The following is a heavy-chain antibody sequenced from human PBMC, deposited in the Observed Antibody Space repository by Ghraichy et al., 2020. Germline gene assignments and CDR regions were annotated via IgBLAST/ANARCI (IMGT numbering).Heavy chain of an antibody. Sequence: GGSLRLSCAASGFIVNNNYMSWVRQAPGKGLEWVSVIFNSGTTYYADSVKGRFTSSRDNSKNALYLEMNSMRAEDTAVYYCARGYDFWTWGQGTLVTVSS. CDR1: GFIVNNNY. J-gene: IGHJ5*02. CDR2: IFNSGTT. D-gene: IGHD3-3*01. V-gene: IGHV3-66*02. CDR3: ARGYDFWT.